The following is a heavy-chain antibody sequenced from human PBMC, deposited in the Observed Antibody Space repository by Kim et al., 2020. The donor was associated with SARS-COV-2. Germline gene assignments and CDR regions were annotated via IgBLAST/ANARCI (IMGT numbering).Heavy chain of an antibody. CDR2: IKSKTDGGTT. D-gene: IGHD4-17*01. Sequence: GGSLRLSCAASGFTFSNAWMSWVRQAPGKGLEWVGRIKSKTDGGTTDYAAPVKGRFTISRDDSKNTLYLQMNSLKTEDTAVYYCTTDSTAGDYAGYYYYGMDVWGQGTTVTVSS. V-gene: IGHV3-15*01. CDR3: TTDSTAGDYAGYYYYGMDV. CDR1: GFTFSNAW. J-gene: IGHJ6*02.